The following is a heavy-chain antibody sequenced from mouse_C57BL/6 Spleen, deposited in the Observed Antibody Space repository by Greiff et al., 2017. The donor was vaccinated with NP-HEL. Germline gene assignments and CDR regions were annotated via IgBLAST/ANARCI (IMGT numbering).Heavy chain of an antibody. CDR2: IYPGNSDT. V-gene: IGHV1-5*01. CDR1: GYTFTSYW. D-gene: IGHD3-2*02. Sequence: EVQLQQSGTVLARPGASVKMSCKTSGYTFTSYWMHWVKQRPGQGLEWIGAIYPGNSDTSYNQKFKGKAKLTAVTSASTAYMELSSLTNEDSAVYYCARAAAQATPYFDYWGQGTTLTVSS. J-gene: IGHJ2*01. CDR3: ARAAAQATPYFDY.